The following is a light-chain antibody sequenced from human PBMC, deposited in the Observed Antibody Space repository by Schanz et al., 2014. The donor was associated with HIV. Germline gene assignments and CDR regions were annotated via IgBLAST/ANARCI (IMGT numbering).Light chain of an antibody. Sequence: QSALTQPASVSGSPGQSITISCTGTSSDVGGYNYVSWYQQHPGKAPKLMIYDVSNRPSGVSTRFSGSKSGNTASLTISGLQAEDEADYYCSSYATSRLVFGGGTKVTVL. J-gene: IGLJ2*01. CDR2: DVS. CDR3: SSYATSRLV. V-gene: IGLV2-14*01. CDR1: SSDVGGYNY.